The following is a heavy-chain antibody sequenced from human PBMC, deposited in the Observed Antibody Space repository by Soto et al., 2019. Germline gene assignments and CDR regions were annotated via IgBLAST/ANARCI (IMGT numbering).Heavy chain of an antibody. Sequence: QVQLVESGGGVVQPGRSLRLSCAASGFTFSPYAMHWVRQAPGKGLEWVAVISYDGNNKNYADSVKGRLAISRDNSRNTLYLQMNSLRAEDTAVYYCARARLDAPALDYWGQGTLFTVSS. CDR2: ISYDGNNK. V-gene: IGHV3-30*09. D-gene: IGHD2-2*01. CDR3: ARARLDAPALDY. CDR1: GFTFSPYA. J-gene: IGHJ4*02.